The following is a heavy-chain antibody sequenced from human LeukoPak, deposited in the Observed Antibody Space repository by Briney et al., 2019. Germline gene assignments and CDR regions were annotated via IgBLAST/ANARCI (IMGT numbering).Heavy chain of an antibody. V-gene: IGHV3-23*01. CDR3: AKADLKYYDFWSGRNNWFDP. Sequence: GGSLRLSCAASGLTFTNYWMSWVRQAPGKGLEWVSAISGSGGSTYYADSVKGRFTISRDNSKNTLYLQMNSLRAEDTAVYYCAKADLKYYDFWSGRNNWFDPWGQGTLVTVSS. CDR1: GLTFTNYW. CDR2: ISGSGGST. J-gene: IGHJ5*02. D-gene: IGHD3-3*01.